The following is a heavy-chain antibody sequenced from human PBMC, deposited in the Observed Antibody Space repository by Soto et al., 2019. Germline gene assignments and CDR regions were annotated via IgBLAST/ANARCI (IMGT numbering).Heavy chain of an antibody. J-gene: IGHJ4*02. D-gene: IGHD3-22*01. CDR3: AKATYYSARPGCYVFDY. CDR2: ISYDGSNK. V-gene: IGHV3-30*18. Sequence: QVQLVESGGGVVQPGRSLRLSCAASGSTFRSFGMHWVRQAPGKGLEWVAAISYDGSNKNYVDSVKGRFTITRDNSENTLDLQMNHLRAEVTAVYYSAKATYYSARPGCYVFDYWGQGTLVSVSS. CDR1: GSTFRSFG.